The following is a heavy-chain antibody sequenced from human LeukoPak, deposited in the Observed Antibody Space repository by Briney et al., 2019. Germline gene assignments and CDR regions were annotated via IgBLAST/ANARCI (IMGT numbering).Heavy chain of an antibody. Sequence: PSETLSLTCTVFGYSISSGYYWGWIRQPPGKGLEWIGSFYHSGSTNYNPSLKSPVTISVDTSKNQFSLRLSSVTAADTAVYYCARVSVTISDYYFDYWGQGTLVTVSS. CDR1: GYSISSGYY. V-gene: IGHV4-38-2*02. D-gene: IGHD2-21*01. CDR3: ARVSVTISDYYFDY. J-gene: IGHJ4*02. CDR2: FYHSGST.